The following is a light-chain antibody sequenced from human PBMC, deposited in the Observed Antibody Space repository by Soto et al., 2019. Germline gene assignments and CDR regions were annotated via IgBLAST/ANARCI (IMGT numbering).Light chain of an antibody. CDR3: SSYTLISPQV. CDR1: SSDVGGYNY. CDR2: EVN. J-gene: IGLJ3*02. Sequence: QSVLTQPASVSGSPGQSITISCTGTSSDVGGYNYVSWYQQHPGKVPKLIIYEVNNRPSGVSYRFSGSKSGNTASLTISGLQAEDEADYYCSSYTLISPQVFGGGTKLTVL. V-gene: IGLV2-14*01.